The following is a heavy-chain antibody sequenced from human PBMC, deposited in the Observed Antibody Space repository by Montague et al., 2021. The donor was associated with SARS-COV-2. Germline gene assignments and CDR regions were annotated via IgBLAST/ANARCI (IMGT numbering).Heavy chain of an antibody. Sequence: SETLSLTCAVYGGSFGGDHWSWIRQPPGKGLEWIGNIRQSGGINYNPSLKSRVTISVDMSKNQFSLKLTSVTAADTGLYFCARGHLSVSMIVVVFTSASYYFDYWGQGAQVTVSS. D-gene: IGHD3-22*01. J-gene: IGHJ4*02. CDR3: ARGHLSVSMIVVVFTSASYYFDY. CDR2: IRQSGGI. CDR1: GGSFGGDH. V-gene: IGHV4-34*01.